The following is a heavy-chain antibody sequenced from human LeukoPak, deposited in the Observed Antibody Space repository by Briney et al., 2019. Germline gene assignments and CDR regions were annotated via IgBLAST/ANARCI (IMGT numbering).Heavy chain of an antibody. V-gene: IGHV3-23*01. D-gene: IGHD3-10*01. CDR3: AKVRTDYYYGSGSYYSPYDY. CDR2: ISVSGGST. CDR1: GFTFSSYA. J-gene: IGHJ4*02. Sequence: PGGSLRLSCAASGFTFSSYAMSWVRQAPGKGLEWVSAISVSGGSTYYADSVKGRFTISRDNSKNTLYLQMNSLRAEETAVYYCAKVRTDYYYGSGSYYSPYDYWGQGTLVTVSS.